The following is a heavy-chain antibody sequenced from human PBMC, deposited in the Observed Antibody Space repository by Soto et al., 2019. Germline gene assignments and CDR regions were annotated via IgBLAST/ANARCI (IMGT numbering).Heavy chain of an antibody. CDR3: ARDEGYSYGLGYYYYGMDV. J-gene: IGHJ6*02. V-gene: IGHV4-30-4*02. D-gene: IGHD5-18*01. Sequence: SETLSLTCTVSGGSISSGDYYWSWIRQPPGKGQEWIGYIYYSGSTYYNPSLKSRVTISVDTSKNQFSLKLSSVTAADTAVYYCARDEGYSYGLGYYYYGMDVWGQGTTVTVSS. CDR2: IYYSGST. CDR1: GGSISSGDYY.